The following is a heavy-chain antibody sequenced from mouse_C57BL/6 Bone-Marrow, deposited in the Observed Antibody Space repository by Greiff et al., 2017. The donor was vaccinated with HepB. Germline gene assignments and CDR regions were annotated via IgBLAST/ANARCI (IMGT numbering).Heavy chain of an antibody. Sequence: VQLQQSGAELVKPGASVKISCKASGYAFSSYWMNWVKQRPGKGLEWIGQIYPGDGDTNYNGKFKGKATLTVDTSSSTAYMELHSLTSEDSAVYFCARSIYYYGNYAMDYWGQGTSVTVSS. CDR3: ARSIYYYGNYAMDY. CDR1: GYAFSSYW. V-gene: IGHV1-80*01. D-gene: IGHD1-1*01. CDR2: IYPGDGDT. J-gene: IGHJ4*01.